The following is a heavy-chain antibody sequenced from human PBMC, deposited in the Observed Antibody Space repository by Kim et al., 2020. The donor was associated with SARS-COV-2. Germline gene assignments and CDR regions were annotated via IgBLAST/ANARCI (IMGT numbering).Heavy chain of an antibody. CDR1: GYTFTSYG. CDR3: ARMYYYDSSGLYFDY. Sequence: ASVKVSCKASGYTFTSYGISWVRQAPGQGLEWMGWISAYNGNTNYAQKLQGRVTMTTDTSTSTAYMELRSLRSDDTAVYYCARMYYYDSSGLYFDYWGQGTLVTVSS. J-gene: IGHJ4*02. D-gene: IGHD3-22*01. V-gene: IGHV1-18*01. CDR2: ISAYNGNT.